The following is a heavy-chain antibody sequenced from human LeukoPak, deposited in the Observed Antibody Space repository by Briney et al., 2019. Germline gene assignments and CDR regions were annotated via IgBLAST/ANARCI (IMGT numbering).Heavy chain of an antibody. J-gene: IGHJ3*01. D-gene: IGHD2-21*01. CDR2: IYYSGST. CDR1: GGSISSYY. V-gene: IGHV4-59*01. CDR3: ARDGLLAYCGGDCSGTFDL. Sequence: SETLSLTCTVSGGSISSYYWSWIRQPPGKGLEWIGYIYYSGSTNYNPSLKSRVTISVDTSKNQFSLKLSSVTAADTAVYYCARDGLLAYCGGDCSGTFDLWGQGTMVAVSS.